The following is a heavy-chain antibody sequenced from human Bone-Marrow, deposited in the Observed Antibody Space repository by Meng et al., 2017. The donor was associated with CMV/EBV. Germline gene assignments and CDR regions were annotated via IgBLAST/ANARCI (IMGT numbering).Heavy chain of an antibody. CDR3: ARASGYCGGDCYSCWFDP. Sequence: GGSLRLSCAASGFAFSSYALHWVRRDPGKGLEWVSAIGTGGDTYYADSVMGRFTISRDNAKKSLYLQMNSLIAEDMAVYYCARASGYCGGDCYSCWFDPWGQGTLVTVSS. J-gene: IGHJ5*02. V-gene: IGHV3-47*02. CDR2: IGTGGDT. CDR1: GFAFSSYA. D-gene: IGHD2-21*01.